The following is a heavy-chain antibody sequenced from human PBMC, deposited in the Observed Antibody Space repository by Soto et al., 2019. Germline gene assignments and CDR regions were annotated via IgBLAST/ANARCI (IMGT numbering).Heavy chain of an antibody. CDR2: IIPIFGTA. CDR3: AREVSTTPLYYCYGMDV. CDR1: GGTFSSYA. Sequence: QVQLVQSGAEVKKPGSSVKVSCKASGGTFSSYAISWVRQAPGQGLEWMGGIIPIFGTANYAQKFQGRVTITADESTSKAYMELSSLRSEDTAVYYCAREVSTTPLYYCYGMDVWGQGTTVTVSS. D-gene: IGHD1-26*01. V-gene: IGHV1-69*01. J-gene: IGHJ6*02.